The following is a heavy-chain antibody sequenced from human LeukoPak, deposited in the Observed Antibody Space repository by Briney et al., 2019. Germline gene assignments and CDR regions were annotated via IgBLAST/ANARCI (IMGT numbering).Heavy chain of an antibody. V-gene: IGHV1-69*04. Sequence: GASVKVSCKASGGTFSSYAISWVRQAPGQGLEWMGRIIPILGIANYAQKFQGRVTITADKSTSTAYMELSSLRSEDTAVYYCASLYSSSWSPWSVWGQGTTVTVSS. J-gene: IGHJ6*02. CDR2: IIPILGIA. CDR1: GGTFSSYA. CDR3: ASLYSSSWSPWSV. D-gene: IGHD6-13*01.